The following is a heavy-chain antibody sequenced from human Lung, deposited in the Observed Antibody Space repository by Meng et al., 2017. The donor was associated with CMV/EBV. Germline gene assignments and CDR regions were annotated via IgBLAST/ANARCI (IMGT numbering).Heavy chain of an antibody. CDR3: ARDRYQYYYLHA. CDR1: GYTFTSYY. J-gene: IGHJ5*02. V-gene: IGHV1-46*01. CDR2: INPSGGST. D-gene: IGHD3-10*02. Sequence: SVXVSXXASGYTFTSYYMHWVRQAPGQGLEWMGIINPSGGSTTYAQKFQRRVTMTRDTSTSTVYMELSSLRSEDTAVYYCARDRYQYYYLHAWGQGTLVNVYS.